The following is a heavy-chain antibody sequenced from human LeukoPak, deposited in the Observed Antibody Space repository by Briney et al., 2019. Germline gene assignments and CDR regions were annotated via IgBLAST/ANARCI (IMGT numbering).Heavy chain of an antibody. CDR3: ASVTVTTGYYYYYMDV. V-gene: IGHV3-53*01. CDR2: IYSGGST. Sequence: GGSLRLSCAASGFTVSSNYMSWVRQAPGKGLEWVSVIYSGGSTYYADSVKGRFTISGDNSKNTLYLQMNSLRAEDTAVYYCASVTVTTGYYYYYMDVWGKGTTVTVSS. D-gene: IGHD4-17*01. CDR1: GFTVSSNY. J-gene: IGHJ6*03.